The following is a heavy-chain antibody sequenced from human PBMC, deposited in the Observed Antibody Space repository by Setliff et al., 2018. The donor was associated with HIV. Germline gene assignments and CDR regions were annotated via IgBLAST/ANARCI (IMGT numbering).Heavy chain of an antibody. CDR3: ARHLGCGGDCYSGYFQH. J-gene: IGHJ1*01. V-gene: IGHV4-59*08. CDR1: GGSISSYY. CDR2: IYYSGTT. Sequence: SETLSLTCTVSGGSISSYYWSWIRQPPGKGLEWIGYIYYSGTTNYNPSLKSRVTISVDMSENQFSLKLSSVTAADTAGYYCARHLGCGGDCYSGYFQHWGQGTLVT. D-gene: IGHD2-21*02.